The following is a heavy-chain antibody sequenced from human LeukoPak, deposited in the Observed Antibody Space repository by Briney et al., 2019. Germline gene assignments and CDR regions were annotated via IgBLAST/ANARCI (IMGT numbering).Heavy chain of an antibody. CDR3: ASEGSYYYDSSGYFDY. V-gene: IGHV4-59*01. D-gene: IGHD3-22*01. CDR2: IYSNGNT. J-gene: IGHJ4*02. Sequence: SETLSLTCTVSGDSISGYYWSWIRQPPGKGLEWIGYIYSNGNTNYNPSLKSRVTMSIVTSKNQFSLKLSSVTAADTAMYYCASEGSYYYDSSGYFDYWGQGTLVTVSS. CDR1: GDSISGYY.